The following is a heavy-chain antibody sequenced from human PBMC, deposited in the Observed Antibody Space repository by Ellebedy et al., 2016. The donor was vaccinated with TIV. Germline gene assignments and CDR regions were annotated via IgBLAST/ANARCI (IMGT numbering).Heavy chain of an antibody. CDR2: ISSSGVST. V-gene: IGHV3-23*01. J-gene: IGHJ4*02. D-gene: IGHD3-22*01. CDR1: GFTFRDFA. CDR3: AKLDSSGYYYGRFDY. Sequence: GESLKISCAASGFTFRDFAMTWVRQAPGKGLEWVLPISSSGVSTDYADSVRGRVTISRDNSKNTRYLQMKSLRADDSAVYYCAKLDSSGYYYGRFDYWGQGTLVTVSS.